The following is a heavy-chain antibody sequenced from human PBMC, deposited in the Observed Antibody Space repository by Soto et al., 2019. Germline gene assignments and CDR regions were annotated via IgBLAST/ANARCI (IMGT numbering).Heavy chain of an antibody. D-gene: IGHD3-10*01. CDR3: AKSRGSESYFNPSDAFDY. CDR2: ISGNGGGT. V-gene: IGHV3-23*01. J-gene: IGHJ3*01. CDR1: GFTFSSYA. Sequence: EVQLLDSGGGLVQPGGSLRLSCAASGFTFSSYAMSWVRQAPGKGLEWVSSISGNGGGTYYADSVKGRFTISRDNSKNKLYMHMNSLRAEDTAVYYCAKSRGSESYFNPSDAFDYWGQGTMVTCSS.